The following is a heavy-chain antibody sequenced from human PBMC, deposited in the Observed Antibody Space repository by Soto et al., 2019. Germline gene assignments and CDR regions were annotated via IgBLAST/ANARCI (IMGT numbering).Heavy chain of an antibody. CDR3: ARTNIYYYYGMDV. Sequence: PSETLSLTCAVSGGSISSYYWSWIRQPPGKGLEWIGYIYYSGSTNYNPSLKSRVTISVDTSKNQFSLKLSSVTAADTAVYYCARTNIYYYYGMDVWGQGTTVTVSS. CDR2: IYYSGST. J-gene: IGHJ6*02. V-gene: IGHV4-59*01. CDR1: GGSISSYY.